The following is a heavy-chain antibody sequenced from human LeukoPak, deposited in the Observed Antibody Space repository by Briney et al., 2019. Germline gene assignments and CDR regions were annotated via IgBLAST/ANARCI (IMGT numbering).Heavy chain of an antibody. CDR2: ITSYRRDT. D-gene: IGHD6-19*01. CDR3: ARDMSSGWYSNFDY. Sequence: GGSLRLSCEASGFTFSNYAMNWVRQTPGKGLEWVSSITSYRRDTYYADSLKGRFTISRDNAKNSLYLQMNSLRVEDTAVYYCARDMSSGWYSNFDYWGQGTLVTVSS. V-gene: IGHV3-21*01. CDR1: GFTFSNYA. J-gene: IGHJ4*02.